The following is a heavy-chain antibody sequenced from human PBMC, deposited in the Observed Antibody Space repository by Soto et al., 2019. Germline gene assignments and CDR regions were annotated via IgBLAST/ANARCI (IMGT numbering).Heavy chain of an antibody. V-gene: IGHV1-69*02. Sequence: QVQLVQSGAEVKKPGSSVKVSCKASGDTFNFYTINWVRQAPGLGLEWMGRFNPILSFSNSALKFQGRVTLTADKSTSTAYMVLSSLRSEDTAIYYCATSFGAGSRAFDYWGQGALVPVSS. CDR2: FNPILSFS. J-gene: IGHJ4*02. D-gene: IGHD3-10*01. CDR1: GDTFNFYT. CDR3: ATSFGAGSRAFDY.